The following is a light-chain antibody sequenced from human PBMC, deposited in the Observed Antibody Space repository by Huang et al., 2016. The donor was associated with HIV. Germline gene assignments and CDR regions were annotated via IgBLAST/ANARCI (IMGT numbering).Light chain of an antibody. Sequence: HLTQSPPSLSASVGDSVFISCRASQDIATSLAWYQQRTWRAPKLLISGASTLQTGVPSRFSGDSAGTYFTLFISNLQPEDFATYYCQQLHAYPITFGQGTRLDIK. J-gene: IGKJ5*01. V-gene: IGKV1-13*02. CDR3: QQLHAYPIT. CDR1: QDIATS. CDR2: GAS.